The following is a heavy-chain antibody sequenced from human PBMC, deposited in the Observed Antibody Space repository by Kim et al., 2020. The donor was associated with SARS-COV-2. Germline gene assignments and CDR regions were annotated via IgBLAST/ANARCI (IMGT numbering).Heavy chain of an antibody. Sequence: GGSLRLSCAASGFTFSSYAMHWVRQAPGKGLEWVAVISYDGSNKYYADSVKGRFTISRDNSKNTLYLQMNSLRAEDTAVYYCARDQGYCSSTSCSRGYYYYGMDVWGQGTTVTVSS. CDR1: GFTFSSYA. CDR3: ARDQGYCSSTSCSRGYYYYGMDV. D-gene: IGHD2-2*01. CDR2: ISYDGSNK. V-gene: IGHV3-30-3*01. J-gene: IGHJ6*02.